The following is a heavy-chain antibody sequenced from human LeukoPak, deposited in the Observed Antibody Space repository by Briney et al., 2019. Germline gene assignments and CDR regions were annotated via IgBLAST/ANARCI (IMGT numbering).Heavy chain of an antibody. V-gene: IGHV4-34*01. CDR3: ARGLEQWPQNWFDP. CDR1: GGSFSGYY. Sequence: SETLSLTCAVYGGSFSGYYWSWIRQPPGKGLEWIGEINHSGSTNYNPSLKSGVTISVDTSKNQFSLKLSSVTAADTAVYYCARGLEQWPQNWFDPWGQGTLVTVSS. CDR2: INHSGST. J-gene: IGHJ5*02. D-gene: IGHD6-19*01.